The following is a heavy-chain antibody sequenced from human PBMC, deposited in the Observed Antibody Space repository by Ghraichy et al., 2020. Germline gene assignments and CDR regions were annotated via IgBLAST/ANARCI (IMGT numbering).Heavy chain of an antibody. CDR1: GFTFSSYW. Sequence: GGSLRLSCAASGFTFSSYWMSWVRQAPGKGLEWVANIKQDGSEKYYVDSVKGRFTISRDNAKNSLYLQMNSLRAEDTAVYYCARDFLYGSGGVAYSHWYFDLWGRGTLVTVSS. CDR3: ARDFLYGSGGVAYSHWYFDL. CDR2: IKQDGSEK. V-gene: IGHV3-7*01. J-gene: IGHJ2*01. D-gene: IGHD3-10*01.